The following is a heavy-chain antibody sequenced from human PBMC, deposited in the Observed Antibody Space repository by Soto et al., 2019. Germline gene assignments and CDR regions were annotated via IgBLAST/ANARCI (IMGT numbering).Heavy chain of an antibody. Sequence: GGSLRLSCAASGFTFNNYAMSWVRQAPGKGLEWVSGISSSGGSANYADSVRGRLIISRDHSKNTLYLQMHSLRAEDTAVYYCATPPTSSSGWFFDYWGQGTLVTVSS. CDR1: GFTFNNYA. J-gene: IGHJ4*02. CDR2: ISSSGGSA. V-gene: IGHV3-23*01. D-gene: IGHD6-19*01. CDR3: ATPPTSSSGWFFDY.